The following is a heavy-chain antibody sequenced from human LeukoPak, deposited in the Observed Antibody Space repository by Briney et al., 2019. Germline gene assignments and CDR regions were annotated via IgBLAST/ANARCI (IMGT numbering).Heavy chain of an antibody. J-gene: IGHJ4*02. CDR3: ASRYCSGGSCYLAYYFDY. V-gene: IGHV1-69*13. CDR2: IIPIFGTA. Sequence: SVKVSCKASGGTFSSYAISWVRQAPGQGLEWMGGIIPIFGTANYAQKFQGRVTITADESTSTAYMERSSLRSEDTAVYYCASRYCSGGSCYLAYYFDYWGQGTLVTVSS. CDR1: GGTFSSYA. D-gene: IGHD2-15*01.